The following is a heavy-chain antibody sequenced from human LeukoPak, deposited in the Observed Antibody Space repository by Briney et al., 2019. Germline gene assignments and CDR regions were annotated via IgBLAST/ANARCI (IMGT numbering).Heavy chain of an antibody. V-gene: IGHV4-39*01. CDR2: MSNSGST. CDR3: ARLQQLVRYYFDY. D-gene: IGHD6-13*01. Sequence: SETLSLTCTVSGGSISSSSYYWGWIRQSPGKGLEWIGTMSNSGSTYYNPSLKSRVTISGDTAKNQFSLKLSSVTAADTAVYYCARLQQLVRYYFDYWGQGTLVTVSS. J-gene: IGHJ4*02. CDR1: GGSISSSSYY.